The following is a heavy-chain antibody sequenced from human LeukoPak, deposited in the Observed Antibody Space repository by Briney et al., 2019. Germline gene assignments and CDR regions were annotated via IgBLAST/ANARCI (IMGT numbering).Heavy chain of an antibody. Sequence: SVKVSCKASGGTFSSYAISWVRQAPGQGLEWMGGIIPIFGTANYAQKFQGRVTITTDESTSTAYMELSSLRSEDTAVYYCARTPGVVATDKLDPYFDYWGQGTLVTVSS. J-gene: IGHJ4*02. CDR3: ARTPGVVATDKLDPYFDY. V-gene: IGHV1-69*05. CDR2: IIPIFGTA. CDR1: GGTFSSYA. D-gene: IGHD5-12*01.